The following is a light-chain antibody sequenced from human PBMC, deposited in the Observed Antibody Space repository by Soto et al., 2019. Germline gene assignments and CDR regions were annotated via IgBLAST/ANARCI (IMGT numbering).Light chain of an antibody. CDR3: RSYAGSRIFWV. CDR2: EGS. V-gene: IGLV2-23*01. Sequence: QSALTQPASVSGSPGQSITISCTGTTSDVGSYNLVSWYQHHPGKAPKLMIYEGSKRPSGVSNRFSGSKSANTASLTISGLQAEDEAEYYCRSYAGSRIFWVFGGGTKLIVL. CDR1: TSDVGSYNL. J-gene: IGLJ3*02.